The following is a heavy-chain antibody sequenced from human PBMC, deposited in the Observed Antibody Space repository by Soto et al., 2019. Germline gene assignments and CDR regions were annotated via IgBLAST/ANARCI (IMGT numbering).Heavy chain of an antibody. CDR3: ARANAGLYYFDY. J-gene: IGHJ4*02. CDR1: RFTFSSYD. CDR2: IGTAGDT. V-gene: IGHV3-13*01. Sequence: GSLRLSFEVSRFTFSSYDIHWVLQVTGKGLEWVSAIGTAGDTYYPGSVKGRFTISRENAKNSLYLQMNSLRAGDTAVYYCARANAGLYYFDYWGQGTLVTVSS. D-gene: IGHD6-13*01.